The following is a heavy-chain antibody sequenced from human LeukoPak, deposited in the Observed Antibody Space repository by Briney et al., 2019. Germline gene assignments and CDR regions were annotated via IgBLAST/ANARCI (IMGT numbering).Heavy chain of an antibody. CDR2: IYYSGDT. D-gene: IGHD1-26*01. CDR1: GGSFSSGNYH. J-gene: IGHJ5*02. V-gene: IGHV4-39*01. Sequence: KPSETLSLTCTVSGGSFSSGNYHWDWIRQPPGKGLDWIASIYYSGDTYYNPSLKSRVTISVDTSKNQFSLKLNSVTAADTAVYYCARGSGSYPLKYNWFDPWGQGTLVTVSS. CDR3: ARGSGSYPLKYNWFDP.